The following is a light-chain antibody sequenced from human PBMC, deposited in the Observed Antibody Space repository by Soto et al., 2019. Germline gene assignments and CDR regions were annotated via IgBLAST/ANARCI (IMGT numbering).Light chain of an antibody. V-gene: IGKV3-15*01. Sequence: EIVMTQSPATLSVSPGERATLSYRASQSGISNLALYQQKPGQAPRLLVYGASTRATGIPARFSGSGSGTKFTLTIRSLQYEECAVYYCQQHNNRPLTFGGGTKVEIK. J-gene: IGKJ4*01. CDR1: QSGISN. CDR3: QQHNNRPLT. CDR2: GAS.